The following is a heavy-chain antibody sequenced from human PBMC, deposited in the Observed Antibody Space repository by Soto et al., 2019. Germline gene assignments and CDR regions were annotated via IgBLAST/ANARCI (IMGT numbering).Heavy chain of an antibody. CDR3: TGYCSGTFCHPLY. J-gene: IGHJ4*02. CDR1: GFTFSSYS. V-gene: IGHV3-48*01. D-gene: IGHD2-2*01. Sequence: EVQLVESGGGSVQPGGSLRVSCAASGFTFSSYSMNWVRQAPGKGLEWVSYISNTSRTIYYADSVKGRFTISRDNAKKSLYLQMNSLRAEDTAVYYCTGYCSGTFCHPLYWGRGTLVTVSS. CDR2: ISNTSRTI.